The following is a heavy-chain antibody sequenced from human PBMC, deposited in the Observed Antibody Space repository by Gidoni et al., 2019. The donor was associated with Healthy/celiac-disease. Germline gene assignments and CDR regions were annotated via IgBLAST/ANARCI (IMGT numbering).Heavy chain of an antibody. D-gene: IGHD2-15*01. CDR3: ARDGYCSGGSCYSWDY. CDR1: GFTFSSYG. Sequence: QVQLVESGGGVVQPGRSLRLSCAASGFTFSSYGMHWVRQAPGKGLEWVAVIWYDGSNKYYADSVKGRFTISRDNSKNTLYLQMNSLRAEDTAVYYCARDGYCSGGSCYSWDYWGQGTLVTVSS. J-gene: IGHJ4*02. V-gene: IGHV3-33*01. CDR2: IWYDGSNK.